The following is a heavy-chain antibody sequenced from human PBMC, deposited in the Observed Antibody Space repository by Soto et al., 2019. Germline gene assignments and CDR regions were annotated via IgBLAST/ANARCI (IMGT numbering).Heavy chain of an antibody. J-gene: IGHJ6*02. D-gene: IGHD6-13*01. V-gene: IGHV3-23*01. CDR3: AKDRDGAAAGPTKFYGTDV. CDR2: ISGSGDST. Sequence: EVQLLESGGGLVQPGGSLRLSCAASGFTFSSYAMSWVRQAPGKGLEWVSVISGSGDSTYYADSVSGRFTISRDNSKNTLYLQMNSLRAEDTAVYYCAKDRDGAAAGPTKFYGTDVWGQGTTVTVSS. CDR1: GFTFSSYA.